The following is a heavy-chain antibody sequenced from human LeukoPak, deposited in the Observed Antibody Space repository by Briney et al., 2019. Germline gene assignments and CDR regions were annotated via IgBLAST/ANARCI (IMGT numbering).Heavy chain of an antibody. CDR1: GFTVSSNY. D-gene: IGHD3-22*01. CDR2: IYSGGDT. Sequence: GGSLRLSCAASGFTVSSNYMSWVRQAPGKGLEWVSVIYSGGDTYYADSVRGRFTVSRDNSKNTLYPQMNSLRVDDTAVYYCGKLRSSGYLIEYWGQGTLVTVSS. V-gene: IGHV3-53*01. J-gene: IGHJ4*02. CDR3: GKLRSSGYLIEY.